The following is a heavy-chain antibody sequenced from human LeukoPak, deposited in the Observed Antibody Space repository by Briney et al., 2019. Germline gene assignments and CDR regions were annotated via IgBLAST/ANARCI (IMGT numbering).Heavy chain of an antibody. CDR1: GGSISSSSYY. V-gene: IGHV4-39*01. D-gene: IGHD3-10*01. J-gene: IGHJ1*01. CDR3: ARGGFFYYGSGSKGFQH. CDR2: IYYSGST. Sequence: SETLSLTCTVSGGSISSSSYYWGWIRQPPGKGLEWIGSIYYSGSTYYNPSLKSRVTISVDTSKNQFSLKLSSVTAADTAVYYCARGGFFYYGSGSKGFQHWGQGTLVTVSS.